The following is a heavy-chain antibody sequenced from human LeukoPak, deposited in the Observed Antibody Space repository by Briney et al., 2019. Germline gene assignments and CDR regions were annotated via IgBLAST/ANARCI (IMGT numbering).Heavy chain of an antibody. CDR1: GFTFSSYE. D-gene: IGHD6-19*01. J-gene: IGHJ4*02. Sequence: AGGSLRLSCAASGFTFSSYEMNWVRQAPGKGLEWVSYISSSGSTIYYADSVKGRFTISRDNAKNSLYLQMNSLRAEDTAVYYCAKDQRSIAVAGYFDYWGQGTLVTVSS. V-gene: IGHV3-48*03. CDR2: ISSSGSTI. CDR3: AKDQRSIAVAGYFDY.